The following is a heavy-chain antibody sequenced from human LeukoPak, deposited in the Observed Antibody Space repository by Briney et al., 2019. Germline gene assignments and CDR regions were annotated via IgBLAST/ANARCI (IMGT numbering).Heavy chain of an antibody. CDR1: GFTFSSYS. CDR3: ASNYYDSSGSINGGDY. D-gene: IGHD3-22*01. Sequence: GGSLRLSCAASGFTFSSYSMNWARQAPGKGLEWVSSISSSSSYIYYADSVKGRFTISRDNAENSLYLQMNSLRAEDTAVYYCASNYYDSSGSINGGDYWGQGTLVTVSS. J-gene: IGHJ4*02. V-gene: IGHV3-21*01. CDR2: ISSSSSYI.